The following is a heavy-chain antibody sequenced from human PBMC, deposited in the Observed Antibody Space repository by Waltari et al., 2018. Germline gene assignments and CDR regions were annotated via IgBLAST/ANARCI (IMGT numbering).Heavy chain of an antibody. Sequence: QVQLQQWGAGLLKPSETLSLTCAVYGGSFSGYYWSWIRQPPGKGLEWIGEINHSGSTNYNPSLTIRVTISVDTSKNQFSLKLSSVTAADTAVYYCARGISGWSFWYWGQGTLVTVSS. CDR3: ARGISGWSFWY. CDR2: INHSGST. V-gene: IGHV4-34*01. J-gene: IGHJ4*02. D-gene: IGHD6-19*01. CDR1: GGSFSGYY.